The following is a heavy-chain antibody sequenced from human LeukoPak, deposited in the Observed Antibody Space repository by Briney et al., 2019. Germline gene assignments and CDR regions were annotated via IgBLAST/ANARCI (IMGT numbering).Heavy chain of an antibody. J-gene: IGHJ5*02. V-gene: IGHV3-69-1*01. CDR1: GFTFSTFW. Sequence: KPGGSLRLSCAASGFTFSTFWMHWVRQATGKGLEWVSSISSSSYIYYADSVKGRFTISRDNAKNSLYLQMNSLRAEDTAVYYCARDVAAAAWGQGTPVTASS. D-gene: IGHD6-13*01. CDR2: ISSSSYI. CDR3: ARDVAAAA.